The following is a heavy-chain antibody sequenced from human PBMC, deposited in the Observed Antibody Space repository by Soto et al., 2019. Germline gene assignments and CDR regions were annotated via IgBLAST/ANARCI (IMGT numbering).Heavy chain of an antibody. CDR2: GIPIFHTP. V-gene: IGHV1-69*06. CDR1: GGTFSNFA. Sequence: QVQLVQSGAEVKKPGSSVKVSCKASGGTFSNFAINWLRQAPGQGLEWMGGGIPIFHTPLYAQRFQGRVTITADTSTRTVYMELSILRSEDTAVYYCASPDRVNCAFDICGQGTMVTVSS. D-gene: IGHD3-10*01. J-gene: IGHJ3*02. CDR3: ASPDRVNCAFDI.